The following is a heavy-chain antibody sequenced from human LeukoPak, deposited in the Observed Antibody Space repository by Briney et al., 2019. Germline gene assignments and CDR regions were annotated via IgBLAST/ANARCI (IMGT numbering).Heavy chain of an antibody. CDR2: IIPIFGTA. CDR1: GGTFSSYA. J-gene: IGHJ4*02. V-gene: IGHV1-69*13. CDR3: QTSGGSYNDY. Sequence: ASVKVSCKASGGTFSSYAISWVRQAPGQGLEWMGGIIPIFGTANYAQKFQGRVTITADESTSAAYMELSSLRSEDTAVYYCQTSGGSYNDYWGQGTLVTVSS. D-gene: IGHD2-15*01.